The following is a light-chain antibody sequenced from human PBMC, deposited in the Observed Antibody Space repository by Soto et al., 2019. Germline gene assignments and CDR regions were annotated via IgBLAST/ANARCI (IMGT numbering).Light chain of an antibody. CDR2: DAS. J-gene: IGKJ1*01. Sequence: TLSPDTLSLPPGARPSLSCRASQGVSTTFAWYQQRPGQAPRLLFYDASIRATAVPARFTASGSGAEFTLTISSLQSEDFAVYYCQQYNTWPQTFGQGTKVDIK. V-gene: IGKV3-15*01. CDR1: QGVSTT. CDR3: QQYNTWPQT.